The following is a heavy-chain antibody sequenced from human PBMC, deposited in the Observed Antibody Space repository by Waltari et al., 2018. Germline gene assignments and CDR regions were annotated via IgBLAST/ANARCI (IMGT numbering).Heavy chain of an antibody. V-gene: IGHV3-53*01. J-gene: IGHJ3*01. CDR3: ARATNWVLEAFDL. D-gene: IGHD1-1*01. Sequence: ELQVVESGGGLIQPGASLRLSCAASGFTVSSTYMAWFRQAPGKGPEWVSVIFTSGSTYHADSVKGRFTISRDNSENTVHLQMKNLTAEDTALYYCARATNWVLEAFDLWGQGTTVTVSS. CDR2: IFTSGST. CDR1: GFTVSSTY.